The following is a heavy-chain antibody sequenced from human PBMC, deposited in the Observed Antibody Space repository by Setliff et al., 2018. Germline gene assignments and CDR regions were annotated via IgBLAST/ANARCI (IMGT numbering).Heavy chain of an antibody. CDR1: GGSLSSFYY. J-gene: IGHJ4*02. CDR2: IYTDGST. CDR3: ARGGTFRYFDF. Sequence: SETLSLTCTVSGGSLSSFYYWSWIRQPAGKGLEWIGQIYTDGSTNYNPSLKSRLTISVDTSKNQFSLNLSSVTAADTAVYYCARGGTFRYFDFWGQGAPVTVS. D-gene: IGHD5-12*01. V-gene: IGHV4-61*09.